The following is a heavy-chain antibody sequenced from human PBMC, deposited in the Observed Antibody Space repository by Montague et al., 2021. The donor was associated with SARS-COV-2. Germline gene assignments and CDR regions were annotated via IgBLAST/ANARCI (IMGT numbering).Heavy chain of an antibody. CDR3: ARGSYGAGSYHAFDI. V-gene: IGHV4-39*01. CDR1: GDSFNSPKYY. D-gene: IGHD3-10*01. Sequence: SETLSLICTVSGDSFNSPKYYCAWIRQPPGKGLEWIGSSYYSGTTYDNPSLRSQVTMSVDTSKTQFSLKMNSVTAADTAVYYCARGSYGAGSYHAFDIWGQGTVVAVSS. CDR2: SYYSGTT. J-gene: IGHJ3*02.